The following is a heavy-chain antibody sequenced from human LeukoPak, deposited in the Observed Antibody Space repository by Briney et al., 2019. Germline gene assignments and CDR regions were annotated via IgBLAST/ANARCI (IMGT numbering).Heavy chain of an antibody. CDR2: ISAYNGNT. Sequence: ASVKVSCKASGYTFTSYGISWVRQARGQGLEWMGWISAYNGNTNYAQKLQGRVTMTTDTSTSTAYMELSSLRSEDTAVYYCARGGQYFQYYGGGDAFDIWGQGTMVTVSS. D-gene: IGHD4-23*01. CDR3: ARGGQYFQYYGGGDAFDI. CDR1: GYTFTSYG. V-gene: IGHV1-18*01. J-gene: IGHJ3*02.